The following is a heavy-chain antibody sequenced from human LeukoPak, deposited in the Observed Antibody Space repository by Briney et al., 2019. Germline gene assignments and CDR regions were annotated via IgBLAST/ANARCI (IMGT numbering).Heavy chain of an antibody. D-gene: IGHD5-18*01. J-gene: IGHJ6*02. CDR2: INPNSGGT. CDR3: ARVGYSYGYDFYYYGMDV. V-gene: IGHV1-2*02. Sequence: ASVKVSCKASGYTFTGYYMHRVRQAPGQGLEWMGWINPNSGGTNYAQKFQGRVTMTRDTSISTAYMELSRLRSDDTAVYYCARVGYSYGYDFYYYGMDVWGQGTTVTVSS. CDR1: GYTFTGYY.